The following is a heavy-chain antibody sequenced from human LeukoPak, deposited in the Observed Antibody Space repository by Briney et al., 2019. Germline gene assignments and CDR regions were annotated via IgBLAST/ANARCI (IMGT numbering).Heavy chain of an antibody. CDR3: ARLKTRYGDYVWFDP. V-gene: IGHV1-18*01. CDR2: ISAYNGNT. CDR1: GYTFTSYG. Sequence: ASVRVSCKASGYTFTSYGISWVRQAPEQGLEWMGWISAYNGNTNYAQKLQGRVTMTTDTSTSTAYMELRSLRSDDTAVYYCARLKTRYGDYVWFDPWGQGTLVTVSS. D-gene: IGHD4-17*01. J-gene: IGHJ5*02.